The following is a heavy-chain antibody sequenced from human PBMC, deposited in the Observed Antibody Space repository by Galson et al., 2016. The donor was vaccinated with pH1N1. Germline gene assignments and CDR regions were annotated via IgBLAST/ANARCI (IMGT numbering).Heavy chain of an antibody. CDR1: GYSFTRYW. CDR2: VNPGGSTI. D-gene: IGHD4-17*01. J-gene: IGHJ3*02. V-gene: IGHV5-51*03. CDR3: ARQYDFGDYRGDAFDI. Sequence: QSGAEVKKPGESLKISCKASGYSFTRYWIAWVRQVPGKGLEWVGVVNPGGSTIRYSPPFQGQVTISNDKSINTAYLQWISLKASDSATYYCARQYDFGDYRGDAFDIWGQGTMVIVSS.